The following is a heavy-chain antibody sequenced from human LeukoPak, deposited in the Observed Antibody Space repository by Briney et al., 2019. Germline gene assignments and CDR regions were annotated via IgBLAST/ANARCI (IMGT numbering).Heavy chain of an antibody. V-gene: IGHV3-33*01. CDR1: GFTFSSYG. CDR2: IWYDGSNK. J-gene: IGHJ4*02. CDR3: ARDTIAAAGTADY. Sequence: RGSLRLSCAASGFTFSSYGMHWVRQAPGKGLEWVAVIWYDGSNKYYADSVKGRFTISRDNSKNTLYLQMNSLRAEDTAVYYCARDTIAAAGTADYWGQGTLVIVSS. D-gene: IGHD6-13*01.